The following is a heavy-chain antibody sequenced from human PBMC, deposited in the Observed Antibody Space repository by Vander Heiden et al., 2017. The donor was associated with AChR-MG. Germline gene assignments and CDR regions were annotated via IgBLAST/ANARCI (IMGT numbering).Heavy chain of an antibody. D-gene: IGHD4-17*01. CDR1: GYSFTSYW. CDR3: ARTANGDYPDPYYYYGMDV. J-gene: IGHJ6*02. V-gene: IGHV5-51*01. Sequence: EVQLVQSGAEVKKPGESLKISCTGSGYSFTSYWIGWVRQMPGKGLEWMGIIYPGDSDTRYSPSFQGQVTISADKSISTAYLQWSSLKASDTAMYYCARTANGDYPDPYYYYGMDVWGQGTTVTVSS. CDR2: IYPGDSDT.